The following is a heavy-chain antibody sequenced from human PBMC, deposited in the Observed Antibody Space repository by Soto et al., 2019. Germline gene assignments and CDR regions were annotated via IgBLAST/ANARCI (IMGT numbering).Heavy chain of an antibody. D-gene: IGHD5-12*01. J-gene: IGHJ6*02. CDR2: IDPSDSYT. CDR3: ARYSGYDLAYYYGMDV. V-gene: IGHV5-10-1*01. Sequence: PVESLKISCKGSGYSFTSYWISWVRQMPGKGLEWMGRIDPSDSYTKYSPSFQGHVTISADKSISTAYLQWSSLKASDTAMYYCARYSGYDLAYYYGMDVWGQGTTVTVSS. CDR1: GYSFTSYW.